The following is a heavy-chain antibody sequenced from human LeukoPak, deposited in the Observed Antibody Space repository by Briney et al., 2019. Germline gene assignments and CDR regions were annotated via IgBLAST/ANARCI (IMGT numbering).Heavy chain of an antibody. V-gene: IGHV4-59*01. D-gene: IGHD3-22*01. Sequence: SETLSLTCTVSGGSISSYCWSWIRQPPGKGLEWIGYIYYSGSTNYNPSLKSRVTISVDTSKNQFSLKLSSVTAADTAVYYCARDIGYYYEPWGQGTLVTVSS. CDR1: GGSISSYC. CDR2: IYYSGST. CDR3: ARDIGYYYEP. J-gene: IGHJ5*02.